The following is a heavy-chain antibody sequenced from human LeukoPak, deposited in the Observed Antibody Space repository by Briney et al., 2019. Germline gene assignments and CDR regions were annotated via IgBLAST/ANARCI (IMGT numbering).Heavy chain of an antibody. D-gene: IGHD3/OR15-3a*01. CDR3: ARMSRVSWTSYYFDY. V-gene: IGHV4-59*01. Sequence: PSETLSLTCTVSGDSISSFYWSWIRQPPGKGLEWIGYIYHNGITNYNPFLKSRVTISIDTSKTQFSLKLSSVTAADTAVYYCARMSRVSWTSYYFDYWSQGTLVIVSS. J-gene: IGHJ4*02. CDR1: GDSISSFY. CDR2: IYHNGIT.